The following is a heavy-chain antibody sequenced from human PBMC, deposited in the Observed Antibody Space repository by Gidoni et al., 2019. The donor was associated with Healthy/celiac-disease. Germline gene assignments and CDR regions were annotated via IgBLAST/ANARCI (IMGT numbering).Heavy chain of an antibody. D-gene: IGHD6-19*01. V-gene: IGHV1-46*01. J-gene: IGHJ5*02. CDR2: INPSGGST. CDR3: ARDRSIAVAGTLGWFDP. Sequence: QVQLVQSGAEVKKPGASVKVSCKASGYTFTSYYMHWVRQAPGQGLEWMGIINPSGGSTSYAQKFQGRVTMTRDTSTSTVYMELSSLRSEDTAVYYCARDRSIAVAGTLGWFDPWGQGTLVTVSS. CDR1: GYTFTSYY.